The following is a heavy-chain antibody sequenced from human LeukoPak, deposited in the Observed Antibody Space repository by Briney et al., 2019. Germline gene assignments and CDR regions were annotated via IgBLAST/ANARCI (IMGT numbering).Heavy chain of an antibody. CDR2: INPNSGDK. D-gene: IGHD6-13*01. J-gene: IGHJ5*02. CDR1: GFTFTGYY. CDR3: ARVGIAAAGTRWFDP. Sequence: ASVKVSCKASGFTFTGYYMHWVRQAPGQGLEWMGRINPNSGDKNYAQKFQDRFTMARDTSISTIYMELSSLRSEDTAVYYCARVGIAAAGTRWFDPWGQGTLVTVSS. V-gene: IGHV1-2*06.